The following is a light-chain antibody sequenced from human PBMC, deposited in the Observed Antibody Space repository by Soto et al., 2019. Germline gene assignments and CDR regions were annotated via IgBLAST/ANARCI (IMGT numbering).Light chain of an antibody. CDR1: SSDVGGYNY. V-gene: IGLV2-8*01. Sequence: HSALTQPTSASGSPGQSVTISCTGTSSDVGGYNYVSWYQKHPGKAPKLMIFEVNKRPSGVPDRFSGSKSCNTDSLTVSGLQSDDEADDYCSSYAGLTNLGGFGHGTKQTVL. CDR2: EVN. CDR3: SSYAGLTNLGG. J-gene: IGLJ1*01.